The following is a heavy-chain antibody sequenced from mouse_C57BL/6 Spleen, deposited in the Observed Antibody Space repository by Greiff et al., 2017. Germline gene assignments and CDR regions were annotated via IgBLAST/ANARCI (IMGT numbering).Heavy chain of an antibody. CDR3: ARYYGSRDYYAMDY. CDR1: GYTFTSYW. CDR2: INPNYGTT. V-gene: IGHV1-69*02. D-gene: IGHD1-1*01. Sequence: QVQLQQPGAELVKPGASVKLSCKASGYTFTSYWMHWVKQRPGRGLEWIGVINPNYGTTSYNQKFKGKATLTVDQSSSTAYMQLNSLTSEDSAVYYCARYYGSRDYYAMDYWGQGTSVTVSS. J-gene: IGHJ4*01.